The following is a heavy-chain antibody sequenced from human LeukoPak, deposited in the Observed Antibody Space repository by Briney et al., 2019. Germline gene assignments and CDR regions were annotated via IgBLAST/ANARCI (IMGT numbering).Heavy chain of an antibody. J-gene: IGHJ6*03. D-gene: IGHD3-22*01. V-gene: IGHV3-23*01. CDR3: ARDSYYYDSSGYQRAMDV. Sequence: GGSLRLSCAASEFTFSSSAMRWVRQAPGKGLEWVSSISASGSNTHYADSVRGRFTISRDSSKNTLYLQMNSLRAEDTAVYYCARDSYYYDSSGYQRAMDVWGKGTTVTVSS. CDR1: EFTFSSSA. CDR2: ISASGSNT.